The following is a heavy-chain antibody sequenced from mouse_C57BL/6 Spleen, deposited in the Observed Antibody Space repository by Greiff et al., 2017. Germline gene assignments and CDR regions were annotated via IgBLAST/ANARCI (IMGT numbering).Heavy chain of an antibody. V-gene: IGHV1-69*01. CDR2: IDPSDSYT. CDR1: GYTFTSYW. CDR3: ARSYGNYVDYFDY. J-gene: IGHJ2*01. Sequence: VQLQQPGAELVMPGASVKLSCKASGYTFTSYWMHWVKQRPGQGLEWIGEIDPSDSYTNYNQKFKGKSTLTVDKSSSTAYMQLSSLTSEDSAVYYCARSYGNYVDYFDYWGQGTTLTVSS. D-gene: IGHD2-1*01.